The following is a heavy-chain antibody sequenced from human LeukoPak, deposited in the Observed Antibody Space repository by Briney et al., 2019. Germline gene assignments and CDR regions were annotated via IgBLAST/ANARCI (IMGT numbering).Heavy chain of an antibody. Sequence: GESLKISCKGSGYSFTDYWIGWVRQMPGKGLEWLGIIFPHDSDTKYSPSFQGQVTISAGKSISTAYLQWSSLKASDTAMYYCAIARMPLRGMDVWGQGTTVTVSS. CDR3: AIARMPLRGMDV. D-gene: IGHD2-2*01. CDR1: GYSFTDYW. CDR2: IFPHDSDT. J-gene: IGHJ6*02. V-gene: IGHV5-51*01.